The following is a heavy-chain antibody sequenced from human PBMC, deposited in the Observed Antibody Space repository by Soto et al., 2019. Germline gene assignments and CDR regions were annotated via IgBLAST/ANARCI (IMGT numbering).Heavy chain of an antibody. J-gene: IGHJ5*02. V-gene: IGHV1-2*04. CDR2: INPNSGGT. Sequence: GASVKVSCKASGYTFTGYYMHWVRQAPGQGLEWMGWINPNSGGTNYAQKFQGWATMTRDTSISTAYMELSRLRSDDTAVYYCARSYGPRNWFDPWGQGTLVTVS. D-gene: IGHD3-16*01. CDR3: ARSYGPRNWFDP. CDR1: GYTFTGYY.